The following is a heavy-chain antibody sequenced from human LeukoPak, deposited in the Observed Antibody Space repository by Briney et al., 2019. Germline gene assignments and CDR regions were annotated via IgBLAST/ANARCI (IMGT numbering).Heavy chain of an antibody. CDR2: IYTSGST. CDR3: ARFSSGWYLTYYFDY. Sequence: SETLSLTCTVSGGSISSYYWSWIRQPAGEGLEWIGRIYTSGSTNYNPSLKSRVTMSVDTSKNQFSLKLSSVTAADTAVYYCARFSSGWYLTYYFDYWGQGTLVTVSS. CDR1: GGSISSYY. J-gene: IGHJ4*02. D-gene: IGHD6-19*01. V-gene: IGHV4-4*07.